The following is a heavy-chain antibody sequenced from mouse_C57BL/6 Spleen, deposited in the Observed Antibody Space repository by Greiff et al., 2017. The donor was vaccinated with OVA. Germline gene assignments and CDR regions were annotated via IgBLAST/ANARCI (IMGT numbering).Heavy chain of an antibody. CDR1: GYTFTDYE. Sequence: VQLQQSGAELVRPGASVTLSCKASGYTFTDYEMHWVKQTPVHGLEWIGAIDPETGGTAYNQKFKGKAILTADKSSSTAYMELRSLTSEDSAVYYCTRPLSPMVTSFVYGGQGILVIVSA. D-gene: IGHD2-1*01. V-gene: IGHV1-15*01. CDR3: TRPLSPMVTSFVY. CDR2: IDPETGGT. J-gene: IGHJ3*01.